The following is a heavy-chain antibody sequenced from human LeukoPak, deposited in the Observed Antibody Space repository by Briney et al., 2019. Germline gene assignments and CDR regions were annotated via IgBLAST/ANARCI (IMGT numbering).Heavy chain of an antibody. CDR1: GGSISSGGYS. Sequence: TSETLSLTCAVSGGSISSGGYSWSWIRQPPGKGLEWIGYIYHSGSTYYNPSLKSRVTISVDRSKNQFSLKLSSVTAADTAEYYCARAMVRGAFDIWGQGTMVTVSS. J-gene: IGHJ3*02. D-gene: IGHD3-10*01. V-gene: IGHV4-30-2*01. CDR2: IYHSGST. CDR3: ARAMVRGAFDI.